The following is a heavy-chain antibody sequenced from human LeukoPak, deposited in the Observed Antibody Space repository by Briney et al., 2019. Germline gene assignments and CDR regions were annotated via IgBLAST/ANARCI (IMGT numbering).Heavy chain of an antibody. CDR2: IKQDGSEK. V-gene: IGHV3-7*01. Sequence: PGGSLRLSCAASGFTSSSYWMTWVRQAPGKGLEWVANIKQDGSEKYYVDSVKGRFTISRDNAKNSLYLQMNSLRAEDTAVYYCAKTPKYQLLSYYMDVWGKGTTVTISS. CDR1: GFTSSSYW. J-gene: IGHJ6*03. CDR3: AKTPKYQLLSYYMDV. D-gene: IGHD2-2*01.